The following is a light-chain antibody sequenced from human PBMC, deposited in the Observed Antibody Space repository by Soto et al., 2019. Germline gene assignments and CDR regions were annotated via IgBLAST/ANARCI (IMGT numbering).Light chain of an antibody. V-gene: IGKV3-20*01. CDR1: QNFNSRY. CDR3: QQYGSSPLT. Sequence: EIVLTQSPGTLSLSPGERATLSCKASQNFNSRYLAWYQQKPGQAPRLLIYGSSTRATGIPDRFSGSGSGTDFTLTISRLEPEDSAVYYCQQYGSSPLTFGGGTKVEIK. CDR2: GSS. J-gene: IGKJ4*01.